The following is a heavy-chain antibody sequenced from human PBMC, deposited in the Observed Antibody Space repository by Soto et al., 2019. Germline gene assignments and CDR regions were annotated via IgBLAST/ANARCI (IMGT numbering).Heavy chain of an antibody. V-gene: IGHV3-7*01. Sequence: EVQLVESGGGLVQPGGSLRLSCVDSGFTFSRYWMSWVRQAPVKGLEWVGNIKQDGSEENYVDSVKGRFTISRDNAKNSIYLQMYSLRAEDTAVYYCARIAASGRGWDVWGQGTTVVVSS. CDR3: ARIAASGRGWDV. CDR1: GFTFSRYW. J-gene: IGHJ6*02. CDR2: IKQDGSEE. D-gene: IGHD6-13*01.